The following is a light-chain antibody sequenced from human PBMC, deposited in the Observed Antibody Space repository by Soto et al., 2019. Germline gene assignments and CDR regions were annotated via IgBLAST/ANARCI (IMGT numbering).Light chain of an antibody. Sequence: DINLTQSPSFLSASVGDRVTITCRASQCISTYLAWYQQKPGKAPNLLIYAASTLQSGVPSRFTGSGSGTEFTLTISSLQPEDFAIYYCQQLSSYPRTFGPGTKVDVK. CDR1: QCISTY. CDR2: AAS. CDR3: QQLSSYPRT. V-gene: IGKV1-9*01. J-gene: IGKJ3*01.